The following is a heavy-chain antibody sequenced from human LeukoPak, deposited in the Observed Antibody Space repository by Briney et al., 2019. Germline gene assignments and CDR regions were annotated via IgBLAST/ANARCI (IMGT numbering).Heavy chain of an antibody. V-gene: IGHV1-69*01. CDR3: ATGVPGLVLTGQTDFDY. CDR1: GGTFSSYA. CDR2: IIPIFGTA. D-gene: IGHD3-9*01. Sequence: SVKVSCKASGGTFSSYAISWVRQAPGQGLEWMGGIIPIFGTANYAQKFQGRVTITADESTSTAYMELSSLRSEDTAVYYCATGVPGLVLTGQTDFDYWGQGTLVTVSS. J-gene: IGHJ4*02.